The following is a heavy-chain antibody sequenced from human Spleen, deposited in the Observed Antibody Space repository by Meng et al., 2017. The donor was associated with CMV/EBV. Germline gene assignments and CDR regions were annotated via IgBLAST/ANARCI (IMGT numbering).Heavy chain of an antibody. V-gene: IGHV3-48*04. J-gene: IGHJ4*02. CDR1: GFTFSSYS. Sequence: GGSLRLSCAASGFTFSSYSMNWVRQAPGKGLEWVSYISSSSSTIYYADSVKGRFTISRDNAKNSLYLQMNSLRAEDTAVYYCARAIVGATTPTLDYWGQGTLVTVSS. CDR2: ISSSSSTI. D-gene: IGHD1-26*01. CDR3: ARAIVGATTPTLDY.